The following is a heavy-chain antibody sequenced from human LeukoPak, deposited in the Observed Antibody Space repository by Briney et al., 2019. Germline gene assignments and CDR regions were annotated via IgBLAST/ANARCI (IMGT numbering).Heavy chain of an antibody. D-gene: IGHD6-19*01. V-gene: IGHV3-23*01. CDR3: ARIAVAGVDY. CDR1: GFTFTSYA. J-gene: IGHJ4*02. CDR2: ISNSGSST. Sequence: GGSLRLSCAASGFTFTSYAMTWVRQAPGKGLEWVSGISNSGSSTYYADSVKGRFTISRDNSKNTLYLQLSSLRAEDTAVYYCARIAVAGVDYWGQGTLVTVSS.